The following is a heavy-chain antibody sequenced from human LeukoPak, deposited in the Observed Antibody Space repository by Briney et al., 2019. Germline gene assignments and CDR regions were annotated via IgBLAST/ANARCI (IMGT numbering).Heavy chain of an antibody. Sequence: SETLSLTCTVSGGSISSYYWSWIRQPPGKGLEWIGYIYYSGSTNYNPSLKSRVTISVDTSKNQFSLKLSSVTAADTAVYYCASMTTVNPWGQGTLVTVSS. J-gene: IGHJ5*02. CDR2: IYYSGST. CDR1: GGSISSYY. D-gene: IGHD4-17*01. CDR3: ASMTTVNP. V-gene: IGHV4-59*12.